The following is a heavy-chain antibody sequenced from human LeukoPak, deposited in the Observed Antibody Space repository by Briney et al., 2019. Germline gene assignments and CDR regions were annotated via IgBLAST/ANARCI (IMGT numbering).Heavy chain of an antibody. V-gene: IGHV3-48*03. J-gene: IGHJ6*03. Sequence: GGSLRLSCAASGFTFSSYEMNWVRQAPGKGLEWVSYISSSGSTIYYADSVKGRFTVSRDNAKNSLYLQMSSLRSEDTAVYYCARGLVVVPAAGYYYMDVWGKGTTVTISS. CDR2: ISSSGSTI. D-gene: IGHD2-2*01. CDR1: GFTFSSYE. CDR3: ARGLVVVPAAGYYYMDV.